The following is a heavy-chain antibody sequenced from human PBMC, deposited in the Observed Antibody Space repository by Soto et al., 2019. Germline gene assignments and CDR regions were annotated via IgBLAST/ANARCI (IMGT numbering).Heavy chain of an antibody. J-gene: IGHJ6*02. CDR2: INHSGST. V-gene: IGHV4-34*01. CDR3: ARLRDCSGGSCYSYYYYYYGMDV. Sequence: PSETLSLTCAVYGGSFSGYYWSWIRQPPGKGLEWIGEINHSGSTNYNSSLKSRVTISVDTSKNQFSLKLSSVTAADTAVYYCARLRDCSGGSCYSYYYYYYGMDVWGQGTTVTVSS. CDR1: GGSFSGYY. D-gene: IGHD2-15*01.